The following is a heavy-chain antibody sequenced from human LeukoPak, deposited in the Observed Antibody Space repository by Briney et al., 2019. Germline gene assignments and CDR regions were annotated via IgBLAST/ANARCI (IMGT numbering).Heavy chain of an antibody. Sequence: ASVKVSCKASGYTFTSYDINWVRQATGQGLEWMGWMNPNSGNKGYAQKFQGRVTMTRNTSISTAYMELSSLRSEDTAVYYCARSFQPHYYYYYMDVWGKGTTVTVSS. CDR1: GYTFTSYD. J-gene: IGHJ6*03. CDR3: ARSFQPHYYYYYMDV. V-gene: IGHV1-8*01. D-gene: IGHD2-2*01. CDR2: MNPNSGNK.